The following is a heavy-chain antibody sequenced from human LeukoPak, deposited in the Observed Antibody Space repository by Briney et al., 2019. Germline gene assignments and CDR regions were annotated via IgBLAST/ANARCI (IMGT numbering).Heavy chain of an antibody. CDR2: FYYSGST. CDR1: GGSISSCY. Sequence: SETLSLTCTVSGGSISSCYWIWIRQSPGKGLEWIGYFYYSGSTSYNPSLKSRVTMSVDTSNDQFSLKVSSVTAADTAVYYCARGGSSWYADYWGQGTLVTVSS. J-gene: IGHJ4*02. V-gene: IGHV4-59*01. D-gene: IGHD6-13*01. CDR3: ARGGSSWYADY.